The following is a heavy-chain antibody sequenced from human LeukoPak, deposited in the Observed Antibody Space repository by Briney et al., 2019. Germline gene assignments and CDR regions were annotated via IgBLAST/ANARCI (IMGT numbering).Heavy chain of an antibody. Sequence: PSETLSLTCTVSGVSISSSNSYWGWIRQPPGKGLEWIGSIYYSGNTYYNASLKSQVSISIDTSKNQFSLKLSSVTAADTAVYYCARRRSSSWRAFNYWGQGTLVTVSS. CDR1: GVSISSSNSY. CDR2: IYYSGNT. D-gene: IGHD6-13*01. V-gene: IGHV4-39*01. J-gene: IGHJ4*02. CDR3: ARRRSSSWRAFNY.